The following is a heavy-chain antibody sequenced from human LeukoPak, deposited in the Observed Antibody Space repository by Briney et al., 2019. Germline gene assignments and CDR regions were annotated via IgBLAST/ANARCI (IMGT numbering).Heavy chain of an antibody. CDR1: GYTFTNYW. Sequence: GESLKISCKGSGYTFTNYWIGWVRQLPGKSLELMGIIYPGDSDTRYSPSFQGQVTISADKSITTTYLQWSSLKASDTAMYYCARQGYSSSSRFDYWGQGTLVTVSS. V-gene: IGHV5-51*01. J-gene: IGHJ4*02. D-gene: IGHD6-6*01. CDR3: ARQGYSSSSRFDY. CDR2: IYPGDSDT.